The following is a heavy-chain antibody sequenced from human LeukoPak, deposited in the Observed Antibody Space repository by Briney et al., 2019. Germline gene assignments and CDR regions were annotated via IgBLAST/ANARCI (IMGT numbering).Heavy chain of an antibody. D-gene: IGHD1-14*01. V-gene: IGHV3-30*04. CDR2: IFSQGSHK. Sequence: PGRSLRLSCAASGFTFSSYAMHWVRQAPGKGLEWVADIFSQGSHKYYADSVKGRFTISRDDSKNTLYLEMNSLRAEDTALYYCAKDDKDRNYGSAFDIWGQGTMVTVSS. J-gene: IGHJ3*02. CDR1: GFTFSSYA. CDR3: AKDDKDRNYGSAFDI.